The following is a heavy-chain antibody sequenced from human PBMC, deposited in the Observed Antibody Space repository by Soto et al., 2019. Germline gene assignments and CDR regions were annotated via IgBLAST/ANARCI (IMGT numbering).Heavy chain of an antibody. CDR2: IYSSGGT. V-gene: IGHV4-4*07. J-gene: IGHJ5*02. CDR1: GGAISGYY. Sequence: SSETLSLTCTVSGGAISGYYWTWIRQSAGKGLEWIGRIYSSGGTKYNPSLRGRVTMSLDTSKNQFSLRLSSVTAADTAVYYCARGQRFSDSFDPWGQGTLVTVSS. CDR3: ARGQRFSDSFDP. D-gene: IGHD3-3*01.